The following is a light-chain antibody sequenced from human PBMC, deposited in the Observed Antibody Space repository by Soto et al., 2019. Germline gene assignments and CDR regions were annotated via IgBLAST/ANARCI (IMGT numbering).Light chain of an antibody. Sequence: QSVLTQPPSASGTPGQRVTISCSGSSSNIGSNTVNWYQQLPGTAPQLLIYSNNQRPSGVPDRFSGSKSGTSASLALSGLQSEDEAEYYWAAWDDSLNGVVFGGGTKLTVL. CDR3: AAWDDSLNGVV. J-gene: IGLJ2*01. CDR2: SNN. V-gene: IGLV1-44*01. CDR1: SSNIGSNT.